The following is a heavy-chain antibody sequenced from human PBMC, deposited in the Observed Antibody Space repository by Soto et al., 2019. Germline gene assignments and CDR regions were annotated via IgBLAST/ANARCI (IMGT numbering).Heavy chain of an antibody. J-gene: IGHJ4*02. D-gene: IGHD3-3*01. Sequence: SETLSLTCSVSGDAISRHYWSWIRQSPGKGLEWLGYFFHTGTALYNPSLRSRVTMSVDTSKNQFSLKLTSVTPADTAVYYCVRTWSRMGPDYWGQGTLVTVSS. CDR3: VRTWSRMGPDY. CDR2: FFHTGTA. CDR1: GDAISRHY. V-gene: IGHV4-59*11.